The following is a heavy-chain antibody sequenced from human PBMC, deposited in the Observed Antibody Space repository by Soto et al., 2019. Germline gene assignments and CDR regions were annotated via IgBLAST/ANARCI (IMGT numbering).Heavy chain of an antibody. Sequence: SETLSLTCAVSGYSISSGGYSWSWIRQPPGKGLEWIGYIYHSGSTYYNPSLKSRVTISVDRSKNQFSLKLSSVTAADTAVYYCARARSIAAAVNWFDPWGQGTLVTVSS. V-gene: IGHV4-30-2*01. J-gene: IGHJ5*02. CDR3: ARARSIAAAVNWFDP. CDR2: IYHSGST. CDR1: GYSISSGGYS. D-gene: IGHD6-13*01.